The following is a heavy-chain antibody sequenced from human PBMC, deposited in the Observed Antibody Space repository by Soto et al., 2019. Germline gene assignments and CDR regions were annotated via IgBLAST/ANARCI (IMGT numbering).Heavy chain of an antibody. J-gene: IGHJ4*02. CDR3: ARSPRSSPYFDY. D-gene: IGHD6-13*01. CDR1: GYTFSNFW. Sequence: GESLNISCRCSGYTFSNFWIAWVRHLPGKGLEWMGIIYPGDHETRYSPSFHGKVTISADKSINTAYLQWSSLEASDSAFYYCARSPRSSPYFDYWGQGALVTVSS. V-gene: IGHV5-51*01. CDR2: IYPGDHET.